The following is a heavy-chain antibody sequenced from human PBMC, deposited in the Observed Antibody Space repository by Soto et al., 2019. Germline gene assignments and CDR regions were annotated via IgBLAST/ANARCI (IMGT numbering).Heavy chain of an antibody. Sequence: HPGGSLRLSCAASGFSFSDYAMSWVRQAPGKGLEWVSVISESGGSTHYADSVRGRFTVSRDNSKNSLSLRMNSLRDEDTAVYFCAKRSTYSSGWYSPIFDYWGQGALVTVYS. CDR2: ISESGGST. V-gene: IGHV3-23*01. CDR3: AKRSTYSSGWYSPIFDY. J-gene: IGHJ4*02. CDR1: GFSFSDYA. D-gene: IGHD6-13*01.